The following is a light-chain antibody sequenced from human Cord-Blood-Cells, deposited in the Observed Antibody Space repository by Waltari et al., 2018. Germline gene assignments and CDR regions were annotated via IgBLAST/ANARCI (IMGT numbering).Light chain of an antibody. CDR1: QSISRY. V-gene: IGKV1-39*01. J-gene: IGKJ1*01. Sequence: DLQMTQSPSSLSASVGDRVTITCLASQSISRYLNWYQQKPGKAPKLLIYAASSLQSWVPSRFSGSGSGTDFTLSISSLQPEDFATYYCQQSYSTLTWTFGQGTKVEIK. CDR3: QQSYSTLTWT. CDR2: AAS.